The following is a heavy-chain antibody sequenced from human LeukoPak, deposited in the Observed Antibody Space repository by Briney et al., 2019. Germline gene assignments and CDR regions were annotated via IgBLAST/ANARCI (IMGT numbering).Heavy chain of an antibody. V-gene: IGHV3-23*01. Sequence: GGSLRLSCAASGFTFSSYGMSWVRQAPGKGLEWVSAITATSSSTHDADSVQGRFTISRDNSKNTLYLQMNSLRAEDTAVYYCARALVAGNFDYWGQGTLVTVSS. CDR2: ITATSSST. CDR1: GFTFSSYG. D-gene: IGHD6-19*01. J-gene: IGHJ4*02. CDR3: ARALVAGNFDY.